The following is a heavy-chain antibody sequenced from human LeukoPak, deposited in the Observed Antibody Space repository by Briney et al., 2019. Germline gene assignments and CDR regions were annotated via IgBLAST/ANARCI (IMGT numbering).Heavy chain of an antibody. CDR1: GLTFTICC. D-gene: IGHD6-19*01. V-gene: IGHV3-30*02. CDR3: AKAPKSVAGTDWFDP. Sequence: GGSLSPSCAASGLTFTICCMHWVRQPPGGGLGWVAFLPYDGGNQYYADSVKGRFTISRDSSKNTLYLQMNSLRSEDTAVYYCAKAPKSVAGTDWFDPWGQGALVTVSS. J-gene: IGHJ5*02. CDR2: LPYDGGNQ.